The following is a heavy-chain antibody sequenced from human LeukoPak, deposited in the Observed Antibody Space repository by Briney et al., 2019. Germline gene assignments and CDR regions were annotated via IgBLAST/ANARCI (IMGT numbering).Heavy chain of an antibody. CDR3: AKEIRYGYLYYYDYYMDV. D-gene: IGHD5-18*01. V-gene: IGHV3-30*18. CDR1: GFTFSSYG. Sequence: GGSLRLSCAASGFTFSSYGMHWVRQAPGKGLEWVAVISYDGSNKYYADSVKGRFTISRDNSKNTLYLQMNSLRAEDTAVYYCAKEIRYGYLYYYDYYMDVWGKGTTVTVSS. J-gene: IGHJ6*03. CDR2: ISYDGSNK.